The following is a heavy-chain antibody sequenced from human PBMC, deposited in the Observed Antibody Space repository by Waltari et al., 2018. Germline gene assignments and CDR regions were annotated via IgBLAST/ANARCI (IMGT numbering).Heavy chain of an antibody. J-gene: IGHJ4*02. CDR3: AKDAFGNTYLDY. Sequence: QVQLVESGGGVVQPGKSLRLSCVASGFSLSNYGMHWVRQTPGRWLGWVALTWSDGSVEYYADSVRGRFTVSRDNSKNILYLDMGSLRVDDTATYYCAKDAFGNTYLDYWGQGTLVTVSS. D-gene: IGHD3-10*01. CDR1: GFSLSNYG. V-gene: IGHV3-33*03. CDR2: TWSDGSVE.